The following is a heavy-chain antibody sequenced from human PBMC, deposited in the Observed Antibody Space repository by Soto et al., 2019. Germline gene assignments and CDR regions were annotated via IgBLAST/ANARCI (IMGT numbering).Heavy chain of an antibody. J-gene: IGHJ4*01. D-gene: IGHD4-17*01. V-gene: IGHV1-8*01. CDR1: EYTFTSYD. Sequence: GASVKVSCKASEYTFTSYDINWVRQATGQGLEWMGWMNPNSGNTKYAQKFQGRVTITSDTSITTAYMELSSLTSEDTAIYYCARDLTTVTHPFDYWGQGTLVTVSS. CDR2: MNPNSGNT. CDR3: ARDLTTVTHPFDY.